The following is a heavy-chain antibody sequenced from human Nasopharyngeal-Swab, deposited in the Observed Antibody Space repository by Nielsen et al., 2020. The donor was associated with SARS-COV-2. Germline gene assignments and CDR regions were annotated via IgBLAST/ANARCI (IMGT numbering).Heavy chain of an antibody. V-gene: IGHV3-21*01. Sequence: GGSLRLSCAASGFTFRNYNMNWVRQAPGKGLEWVSSISSSITYIYYADSVKARFTISRDNAKNSLYLQMNSLRAEDTAVYYCARDGLDYDFWSAYFMDVWGQGTTVTVSS. CDR2: ISSSITYI. D-gene: IGHD3-3*01. CDR1: GFTFRNYN. J-gene: IGHJ6*02. CDR3: ARDGLDYDFWSAYFMDV.